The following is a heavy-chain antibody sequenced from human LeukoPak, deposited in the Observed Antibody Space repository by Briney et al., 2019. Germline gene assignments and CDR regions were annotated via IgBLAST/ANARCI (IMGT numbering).Heavy chain of an antibody. D-gene: IGHD2-21*02. CDR3: TRDAFIVVVTAPCYYYYMDV. CDR1: GFTFGDYA. Sequence: GGSLRLSCTASGFTFGDYAMSWFRQAPGKGREWVGFIRSKAYGGTTEYAASVKGRFTISRDDSKSIAYLQMNSLKTEDTAVYYCTRDAFIVVVTAPCYYYYMDVWGKGTTVTVSS. V-gene: IGHV3-49*03. J-gene: IGHJ6*03. CDR2: IRSKAYGGTT.